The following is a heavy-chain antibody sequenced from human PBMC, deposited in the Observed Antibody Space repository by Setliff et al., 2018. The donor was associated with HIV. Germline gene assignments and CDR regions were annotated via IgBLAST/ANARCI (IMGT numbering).Heavy chain of an antibody. CDR1: GYTFLNYG. Sequence: GASVKVSCKASGYTFLNYGISWVRQTPGRGLEWMAWINVGNGNTKTARKFQGRVALTTDTSTSTAHMELRNLRSDDTAVYYCVRLTADRTNYYYYMDVWGKGTTVTVSS. CDR3: VRLTADRTNYYYYMDV. V-gene: IGHV1-18*01. D-gene: IGHD2-8*01. CDR2: INVGNGNT. J-gene: IGHJ6*03.